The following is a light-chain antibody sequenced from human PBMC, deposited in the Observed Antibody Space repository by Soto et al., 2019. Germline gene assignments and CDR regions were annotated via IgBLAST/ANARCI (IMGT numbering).Light chain of an antibody. CDR3: QQLNSYPPELGFT. CDR1: QGISSY. CDR2: AAS. J-gene: IGKJ3*01. Sequence: DIQLTQSPSFLSASVGDRVTITCRASQGISSYLAWYQQKPGKAPKLLIYAASTLQSGVPSRFSGSGSGTEFTLTISSLQPEDFATYYCQQLNSYPPELGFTFGPGTKVDIK. V-gene: IGKV1-9*01.